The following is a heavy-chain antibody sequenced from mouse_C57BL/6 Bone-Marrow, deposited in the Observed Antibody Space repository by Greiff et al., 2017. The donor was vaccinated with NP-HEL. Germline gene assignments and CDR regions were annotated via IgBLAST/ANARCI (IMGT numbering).Heavy chain of an antibody. J-gene: IGHJ2*01. CDR2: IYPGSGST. V-gene: IGHV1-55*01. Sequence: QVQLQQPGAELVKPGASVKMSCKASGYTFTSYWITWVKQRPGQGLEWIGDIYPGSGSTNYNEKFKSKATLTVDTSSSTAYMQLSSLTSEDSAVYYCARGYYDCSPYYFDYWGQGTTLTVSS. D-gene: IGHD1-1*01. CDR3: ARGYYDCSPYYFDY. CDR1: GYTFTSYW.